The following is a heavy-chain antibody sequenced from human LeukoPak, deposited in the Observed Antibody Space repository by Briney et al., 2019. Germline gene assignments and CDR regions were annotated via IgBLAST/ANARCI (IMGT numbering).Heavy chain of an antibody. V-gene: IGHV1-69*05. CDR2: IIPIFGTA. J-gene: IGHJ4*02. CDR1: GGTFSSYA. D-gene: IGHD1-26*01. Sequence: GASVKVSCKASGGTFSSYAISWVRQAPGQGLEWMGGIIPIFGTANYAQKFQGRVTITTDESTSTAYMELSSLRSEDTAVYYCARSYSGSYPLDYWGQGTLDTVSS. CDR3: ARSYSGSYPLDY.